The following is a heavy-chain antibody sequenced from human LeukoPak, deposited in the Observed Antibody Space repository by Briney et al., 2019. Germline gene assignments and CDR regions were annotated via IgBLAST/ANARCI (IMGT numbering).Heavy chain of an antibody. D-gene: IGHD6-19*01. V-gene: IGHV4-61*02. Sequence: SQTLSLTCNVSGDSISSANYYWSWIRQPAGKGLEWIGRIYTSGYTNYNPSLKSRVTISVDTSKNQFSLKLSSVTAADTAVYYCARDESSSGWIPGIWGQGTMVTVSS. CDR3: ARDESSSGWIPGI. CDR2: IYTSGYT. CDR1: GDSISSANYY. J-gene: IGHJ3*02.